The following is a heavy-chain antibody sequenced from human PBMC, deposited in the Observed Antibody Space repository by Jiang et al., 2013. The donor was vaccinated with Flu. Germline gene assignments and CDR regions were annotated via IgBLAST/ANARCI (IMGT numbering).Heavy chain of an antibody. V-gene: IGHV4-34*01. CDR3: ARQALNSSGDYGMDV. Sequence: LLKPSETLSLTCAVYGGSFSGYYWSWIRQPPGKGLEWIGEINHSGSTNYNPSLKSRVTISVDTSKNQFSLKLSSVTAADTAVYYCARQALNSSGDYGMDVVGPRDHGHRLL. J-gene: IGHJ6*02. CDR1: GGSFSGYY. CDR2: INHSGST. D-gene: IGHD6-19*01.